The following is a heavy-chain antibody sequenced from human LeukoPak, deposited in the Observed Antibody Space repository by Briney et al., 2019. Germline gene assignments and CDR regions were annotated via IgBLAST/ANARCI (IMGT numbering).Heavy chain of an antibody. CDR1: GFNITNYY. D-gene: IGHD7-27*01. CDR3: ARASWGYDFDS. J-gene: IGHJ4*02. CDR2: IYSGGTT. Sequence: GGSLRLSCAASGFNITNYYMSWVRQAPGKGLEWVSVIYSGGTTYYADSVKGRFTISRDNSNSTVSLQMNSLRVDDTAVYYCARASWGYDFDSWGQGTLVTVSS. V-gene: IGHV3-53*01.